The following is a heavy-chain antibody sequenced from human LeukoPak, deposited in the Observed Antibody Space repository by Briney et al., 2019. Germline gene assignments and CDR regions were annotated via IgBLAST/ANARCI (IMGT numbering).Heavy chain of an antibody. V-gene: IGHV1-69*13. CDR1: GGTFSSYA. J-gene: IGHJ4*02. CDR3: ARDRGGDYGDYVPWFDY. D-gene: IGHD4-17*01. CDR2: IIPIFGTA. Sequence: SVKVSCKASGGTFSSYAISWVRQAPGQGLEWMGGIIPIFGTANYAQKFQGRVTITADESTSTAYMELSSLRSEDTAVYYCARDRGGDYGDYVPWFDYWGQGTLVTVSS.